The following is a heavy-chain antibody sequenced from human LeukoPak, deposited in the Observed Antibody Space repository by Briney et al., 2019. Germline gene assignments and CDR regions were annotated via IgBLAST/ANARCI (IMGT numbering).Heavy chain of an antibody. CDR1: GFTFSSYW. V-gene: IGHV3-7*01. J-gene: IGHJ4*02. D-gene: IGHD3-22*01. CDR3: ARDDIYYYDSSGYYPDY. Sequence: GGSLRLSCAASGFTFSSYWVSWVRQAPGTGLEWVANIKQDGSEKYYVDSVKGRFTISRDNAKNSLYLQMNSLRAEDTAVYYCARDDIYYYDSSGYYPDYWGQGTLVTVSS. CDR2: IKQDGSEK.